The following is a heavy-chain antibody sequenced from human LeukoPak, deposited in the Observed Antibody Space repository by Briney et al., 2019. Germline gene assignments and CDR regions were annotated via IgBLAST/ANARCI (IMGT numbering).Heavy chain of an antibody. CDR2: IYYSGSS. Sequence: PSETLSLTCTVSGGSISNYYWSWIRQPPGKGLEYIGYIYYSGSSNYNPSLKSRVTISVDTSKNQFSLKLSSVTAADTAVYYCARDSYGSGSSNWFNPWGQGTLVTVSS. J-gene: IGHJ5*02. D-gene: IGHD3-10*01. CDR1: GGSISNYY. CDR3: ARDSYGSGSSNWFNP. V-gene: IGHV4-59*13.